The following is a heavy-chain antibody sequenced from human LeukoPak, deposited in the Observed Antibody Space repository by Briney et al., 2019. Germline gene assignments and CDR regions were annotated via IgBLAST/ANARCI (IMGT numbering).Heavy chain of an antibody. D-gene: IGHD3-22*01. Sequence: PSQTLSLTCTVSGGSISSGGYYWSWTRQHPGKGLEWIGYIYYSGSTYYNPSLKSRVTISVDTSKNQFSLKLSSVTAADTAVYYCARAPPDYYDSSGYSFSVAFDIWGQGTMVTVSS. J-gene: IGHJ3*02. CDR2: IYYSGST. CDR3: ARAPPDYYDSSGYSFSVAFDI. CDR1: GGSISSGGYY. V-gene: IGHV4-31*03.